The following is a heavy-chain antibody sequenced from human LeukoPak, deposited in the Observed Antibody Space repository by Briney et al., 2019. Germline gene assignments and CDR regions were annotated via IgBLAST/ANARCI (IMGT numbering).Heavy chain of an antibody. J-gene: IGHJ4*02. D-gene: IGHD4-17*01. V-gene: IGHV4-39*01. CDR1: GGSIRSGPYY. Sequence: SETLSLTCNVSGGSIRSGPYYWGWIRQPPGKRLEWIGSIYYSGNTQYSPSLRSRVTISVDTSKNEFSLKLRSVTAADTAVYYCARLHDYGDYYADCWGQGTLVTVSS. CDR3: ARLHDYGDYYADC. CDR2: IYYSGNT.